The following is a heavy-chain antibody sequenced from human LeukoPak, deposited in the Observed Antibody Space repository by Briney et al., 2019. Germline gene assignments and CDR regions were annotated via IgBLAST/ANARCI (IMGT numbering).Heavy chain of an antibody. CDR1: GGSISSYY. CDR2: IYTSGST. J-gene: IGHJ6*02. D-gene: IGHD2-2*01. V-gene: IGHV4-4*07. CDR3: ARFPRVVPAAPYYYYGMDV. Sequence: SETLSLTCTVSGGSISSYYWSWIRQPAGKGLEWIGRIYTSGSTNYSPSLKSRVIMSVDTSKNQFSLKLSSVTAADTAVYYYARFPRVVPAAPYYYYGMDVWGQGTTVTVSS.